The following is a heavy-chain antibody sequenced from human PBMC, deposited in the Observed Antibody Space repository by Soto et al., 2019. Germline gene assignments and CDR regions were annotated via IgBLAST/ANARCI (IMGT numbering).Heavy chain of an antibody. CDR2: INSDGSST. V-gene: IGHV3-74*01. J-gene: IGHJ6*02. CDR3: ASRQVGSSSPVYYYYGMDV. Sequence: GGSLRLSCAASGFTFSSYWMHWVRQAPGKGLVWVSRINSDGSSTSYADSVKGRFTISRDNAKNTLYLQMNSLRAEDTAVYYCASRQVGSSSPVYYYYGMDVWGQGTTVTVSS. D-gene: IGHD6-13*01. CDR1: GFTFSSYW.